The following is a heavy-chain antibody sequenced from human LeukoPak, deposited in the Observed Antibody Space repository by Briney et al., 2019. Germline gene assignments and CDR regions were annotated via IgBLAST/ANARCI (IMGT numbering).Heavy chain of an antibody. V-gene: IGHV3-64*01. CDR2: ITGNGGTT. J-gene: IGHJ4*02. CDR3: ARVSAPGTSGWYFGY. CDR1: GFSLSIYP. D-gene: IGHD6-19*01. Sequence: PGGSLRLSCVASGFSLSIYPMHWVRQAPGKGLEYVSAITGNGGTTYYANSVKGRFTISRDNSKNTLYLQMGSLRPEDTAVYYCARVSAPGTSGWYFGYWGQGTLVTVSS.